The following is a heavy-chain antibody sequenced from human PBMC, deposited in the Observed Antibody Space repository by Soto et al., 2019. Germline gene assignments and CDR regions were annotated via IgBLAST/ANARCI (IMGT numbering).Heavy chain of an antibody. D-gene: IGHD6-19*01. CDR3: VKPGSSSGCGKYLDY. CDR2: FSDGGATT. CDR1: GFLFNTYA. V-gene: IGHV3-23*01. Sequence: EVQLLKSGGGLVQPGGSLRLSCAGSGFLFNTYAMNWVRQAPGKGLEWVSAFSDGGATTYYADSVKGRFAMSRDRSQNNLYLQMNSLRAEDTAVYYCVKPGSSSGCGKYLDYWGQGTLVTVSS. J-gene: IGHJ4*02.